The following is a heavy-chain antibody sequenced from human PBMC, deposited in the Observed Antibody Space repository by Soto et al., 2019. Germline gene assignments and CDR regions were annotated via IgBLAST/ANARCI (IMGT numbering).Heavy chain of an antibody. Sequence: QVQLVQSGAEVKKPGSSVKVSCKASGVTFSSDSFSWVRQAPGQGLEWMGGIIPMFDTPIYAQKFQDRVRITADESTSTAYRQLSSLRTGDTDVSYCAESGGLDRDFNYWGQGSLVTVSS. V-gene: IGHV1-69*12. CDR1: GVTFSSDS. D-gene: IGHD2-15*01. CDR2: IIPMFDTP. CDR3: AESGGLDRDFNY. J-gene: IGHJ4*02.